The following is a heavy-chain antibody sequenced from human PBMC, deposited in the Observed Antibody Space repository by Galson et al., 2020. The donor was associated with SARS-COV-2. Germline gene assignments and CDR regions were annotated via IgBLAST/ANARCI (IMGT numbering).Heavy chain of an antibody. V-gene: IGHV1-18*01. Sequence: ALVKVSCKASGYTFTSYGISWVRQAPGQGLEWVAWISAFNGNTDYAQKLQGRVTMTTDTSTSTAYMELRSLRSDDTAVYYCARELGSGTYHSLDYWGQGTLVTVSS. CDR3: ARELGSGTYHSLDY. J-gene: IGHJ4*02. CDR2: ISAFNGNT. D-gene: IGHD3-10*01. CDR1: GYTFTSYG.